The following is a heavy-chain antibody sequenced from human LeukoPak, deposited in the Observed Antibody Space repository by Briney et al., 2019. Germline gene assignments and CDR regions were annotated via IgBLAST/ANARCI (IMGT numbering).Heavy chain of an antibody. CDR2: ISSNGGST. D-gene: IGHD3-22*01. CDR1: GFTFSSYG. J-gene: IGHJ4*02. Sequence: QTGGSLRLSCAASGFTFSSYGMHWVRQAPGKGLEYVSAISSNGGSTFYADSVKGRFTISRDNSKNTLYLQMGSLRAEDMAVYYCARDAVPYDSSAYYFDSWGQGTLVTVSS. CDR3: ARDAVPYDSSAYYFDS. V-gene: IGHV3-64*02.